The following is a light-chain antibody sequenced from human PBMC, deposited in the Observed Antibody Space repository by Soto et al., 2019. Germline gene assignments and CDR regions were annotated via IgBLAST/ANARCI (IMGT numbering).Light chain of an antibody. CDR1: SSDVGGYNY. CDR2: DVS. Sequence: QSALTQPASVSGSPGQSIXISCTGTSSDVGGYNYVSWYQQHPGKAPKLMIYDVSNRPSGVSNRFSGSKSGNTASLTISGLQAEDEADYYCSSYTSSSTVVFGGGTKLTVL. V-gene: IGLV2-14*01. CDR3: SSYTSSSTVV. J-gene: IGLJ3*02.